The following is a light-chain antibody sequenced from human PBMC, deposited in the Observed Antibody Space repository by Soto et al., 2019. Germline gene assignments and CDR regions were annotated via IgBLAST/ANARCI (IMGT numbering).Light chain of an antibody. CDR3: QLSYSIHFT. CDR1: QSISSY. V-gene: IGKV1-39*01. CDR2: AKS. J-gene: IGKJ3*01. Sequence: DIQMTQSPSSLSASVGDRVTITCRASQSISSYLYWYQQKPGKAPNLLIYAKSSLQSGVPSRFSGSGAGTEFTLTISSLQPEDFATYSCQLSYSIHFTFGPGTKVDIK.